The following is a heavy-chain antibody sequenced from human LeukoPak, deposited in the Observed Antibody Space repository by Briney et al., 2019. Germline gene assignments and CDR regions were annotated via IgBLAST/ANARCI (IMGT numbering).Heavy chain of an antibody. D-gene: IGHD2-15*01. Sequence: SETLSLTCAVYGGSFSGYYWSWLRQPPGKGLEWIGEINHSGSTNYNPSLKSRVTISVDTSKNQFSLKLSSVTAADTAVYYCARGPRAYIVVVVATTKHGFDPWGQGTLVTVSS. V-gene: IGHV4-34*01. CDR3: ARGPRAYIVVVVATTKHGFDP. CDR2: INHSGST. J-gene: IGHJ5*02. CDR1: GGSFSGYY.